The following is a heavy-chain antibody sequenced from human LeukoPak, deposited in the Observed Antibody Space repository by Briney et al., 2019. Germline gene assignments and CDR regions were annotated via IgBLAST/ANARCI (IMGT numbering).Heavy chain of an antibody. V-gene: IGHV4-4*02. J-gene: IGHJ4*02. CDR3: TRESGPYCPFGY. CDR1: GGSITSTNW. Sequence: SETLSLTCGVSGGSITSTNWWSWVRQPPGQGLEWIGEISLTGRTNYNPSLVGRVIMSLDESRNQLSLTLTSVTAADTAMYYCTRESGPYCPFGYWGQGTLVVVPS. D-gene: IGHD1-26*01. CDR2: ISLTGRT.